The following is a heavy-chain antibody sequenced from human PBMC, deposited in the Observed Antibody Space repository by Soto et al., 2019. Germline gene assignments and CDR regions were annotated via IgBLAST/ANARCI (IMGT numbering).Heavy chain of an antibody. CDR2: ISYDGSNK. Sequence: QVQLVESGGGVVQPGRSLRLSCAASGFTFSSYAMHWVRQAPGKGLEWVAVISYDGSNKYYADSVKGRFTISRDNCKNTLYLQMNSLRAEDTAVYYCARAPFSRSGIAVGKYWGQGTLVTVSS. V-gene: IGHV3-30-3*01. CDR3: ARAPFSRSGIAVGKY. D-gene: IGHD6-19*01. J-gene: IGHJ4*02. CDR1: GFTFSSYA.